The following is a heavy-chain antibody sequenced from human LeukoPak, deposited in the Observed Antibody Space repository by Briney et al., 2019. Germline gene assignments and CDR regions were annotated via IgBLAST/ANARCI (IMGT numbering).Heavy chain of an antibody. J-gene: IGHJ3*02. V-gene: IGHV1-2*06. CDR2: INPNSGGT. Sequence: ASVKVSCKASGYTFTGYYMHWVRQAPGQGLEWMGRINPNSGGTNYAQKFQGRVTMTRDTSISTAYMELSSLRSEDTAVYYCARVRGYSSGWPSDAFDIWGQGTMVTVSS. CDR1: GYTFTGYY. D-gene: IGHD6-19*01. CDR3: ARVRGYSSGWPSDAFDI.